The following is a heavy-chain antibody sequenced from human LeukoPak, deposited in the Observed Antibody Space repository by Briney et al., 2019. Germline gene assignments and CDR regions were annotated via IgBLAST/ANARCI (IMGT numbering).Heavy chain of an antibody. CDR2: IIPIFGTT. Sequence: ASVKVSCKASGYTFTSYAMNWVRQAPGQGLEWMGGIIPIFGTTNYAQKFQDGVTITADKSTSTAYMELSSLRSEDTAVYYCARVVGLTGYSSSWYSGYYYYMDVWGKGTTVTVSS. D-gene: IGHD6-13*01. CDR3: ARVVGLTGYSSSWYSGYYYYMDV. J-gene: IGHJ6*03. CDR1: GYTFTSYA. V-gene: IGHV1-69*06.